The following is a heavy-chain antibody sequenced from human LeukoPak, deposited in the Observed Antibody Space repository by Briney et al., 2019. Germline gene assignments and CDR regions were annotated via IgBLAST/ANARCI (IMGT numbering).Heavy chain of an antibody. J-gene: IGHJ4*02. CDR3: ARDLEY. V-gene: IGHV3-48*01. Sequence: GGSLRLSCGASGYTFSDYTMNWVRQAPGKGPEWISYISSGGSVMHYADSVKGRFTISRDNVENSLYLQMNSLRVEDTAVYYCARDLEYWGQGVLVTVSS. CDR1: GYTFSDYT. CDR2: ISSGGSVM.